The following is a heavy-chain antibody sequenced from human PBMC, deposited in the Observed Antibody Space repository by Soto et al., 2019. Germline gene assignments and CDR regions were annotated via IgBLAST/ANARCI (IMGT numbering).Heavy chain of an antibody. D-gene: IGHD3-3*01. J-gene: IGHJ5*02. Sequence: QVQLVQSGAEVKKPGSSVKVSCKASGGTFSSYAISWVRQAPGQGLEWMGGIIPIFGTANYAQKFQGRVTITADESTSTAYRELSSLRSEDTAVYYCARAVYYDFWSGYSNNWFDPWGQGTLVTVSS. V-gene: IGHV1-69*12. CDR2: IIPIFGTA. CDR3: ARAVYYDFWSGYSNNWFDP. CDR1: GGTFSSYA.